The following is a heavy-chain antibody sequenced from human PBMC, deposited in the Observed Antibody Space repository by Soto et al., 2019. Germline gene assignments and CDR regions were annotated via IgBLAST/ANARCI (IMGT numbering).Heavy chain of an antibody. J-gene: IGHJ6*02. V-gene: IGHV3-30*18. CDR3: AKDTGQWRGLGERYYYYGMDV. CDR1: GFTFSSYG. CDR2: ISYDGSNK. D-gene: IGHD6-19*01. Sequence: QVQLVESGGGVVQPGRSLRLSCAASGFTFSSYGMHWVRQAPGKGLEWVAVISYDGSNKYYADSVKGRFTISRDNSKNTLYLQMNSLRAEDTAVYYCAKDTGQWRGLGERYYYYGMDVWGQGTTVTVTS.